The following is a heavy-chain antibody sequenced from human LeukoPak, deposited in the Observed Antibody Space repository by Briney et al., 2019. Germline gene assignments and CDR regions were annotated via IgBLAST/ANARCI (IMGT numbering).Heavy chain of an antibody. CDR2: IKRKTDGGTT. D-gene: IGHD3-22*01. V-gene: IGHV3-15*01. CDR3: TTDGGYYDSSGYFVYYFDY. CDR1: GFTFSNAW. Sequence: PGGSLRLSCAASGFTFSNAWMSWVRQAPGKGLEWVGRIKRKTDGGTTDYAVPVNGRFTISREDSENTLYLQLNSLKTEDTAVYYCTTDGGYYDSSGYFVYYFDYWGQGTLVTVSS. J-gene: IGHJ4*02.